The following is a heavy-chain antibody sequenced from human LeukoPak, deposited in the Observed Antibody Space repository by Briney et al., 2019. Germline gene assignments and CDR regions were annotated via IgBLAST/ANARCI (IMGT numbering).Heavy chain of an antibody. V-gene: IGHV3-74*01. CDR3: VRSCSSGSCYGYKDY. D-gene: IGHD2-2*01. Sequence: PGGSLRLSCATSGFTLSSYWMHWVRQVPGKGLVWVSRVNGDGTSTSYADSVRGRFTISRDNAKNTLYLYMNSLRGDDTAIYFCVRSCSSGSCYGYKDYWGQGTLVTVSS. J-gene: IGHJ4*02. CDR1: GFTLSSYW. CDR2: VNGDGTST.